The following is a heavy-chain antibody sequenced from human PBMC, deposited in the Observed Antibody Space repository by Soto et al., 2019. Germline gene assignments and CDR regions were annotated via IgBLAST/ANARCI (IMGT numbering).Heavy chain of an antibody. V-gene: IGHV3-9*01. D-gene: IGHD6-6*01. CDR1: GFTFDDYA. J-gene: IGHJ4*02. CDR3: ETDKSIAARHFDY. Sequence: PGGSLRLSCAASGFTFDDYAMHWVRQAPGKGLEWVSGISWNSGSIGYADSVKGRFTISRDNAKNSLYLQMNSLRAEDTALYYCETDKSIAARHFDYWGQGTLVTVSS. CDR2: ISWNSGSI.